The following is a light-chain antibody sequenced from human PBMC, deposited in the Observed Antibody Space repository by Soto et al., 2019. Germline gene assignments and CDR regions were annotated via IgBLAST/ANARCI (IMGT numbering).Light chain of an antibody. V-gene: IGKV3-20*01. J-gene: IGKJ1*01. CDR2: GAS. CDR1: QSVSRSY. Sequence: EIVLTQSPGPLSLSPGERATLSCRASQSVSRSYLAWYQQKPGQAPRLLIYGASSRATGIPDRFSGSGSGTDFTLTISRLEPEDFAVYYCQQYGSSPWAFGQGTKVEIK. CDR3: QQYGSSPWA.